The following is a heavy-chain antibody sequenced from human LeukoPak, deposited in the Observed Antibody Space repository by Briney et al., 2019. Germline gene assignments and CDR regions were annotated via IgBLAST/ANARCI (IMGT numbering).Heavy chain of an antibody. CDR2: ISDTGNT. V-gene: IGHV3-23*01. CDR1: GFTLSSYA. J-gene: IGHJ6*03. CDR3: ARTTEAHSWRTRYYDYYMDV. D-gene: IGHD1-1*01. Sequence: PGGSLRLSCAASGFTLSSYAMSWVRQAPGKGLEWVSAISDTGNTYHADSVKGRFTISRDSSKNTLFLQMNRLRPEDAAVYYCARTTEAHSWRTRYYDYYMDVWGKGTTVTVS.